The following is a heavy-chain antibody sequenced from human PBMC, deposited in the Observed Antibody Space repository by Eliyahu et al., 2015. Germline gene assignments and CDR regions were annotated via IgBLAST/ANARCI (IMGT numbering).Heavy chain of an antibody. J-gene: IGHJ3*02. D-gene: IGHD5-18*01. CDR3: ARASSAMGDAFDI. Sequence: EVQLVESGGGLIQXGGSLRLSCXASGFTVSSNYMSWVRQAPGKGLEWVSVIYSGGSTYYADSVKGRFTISRDNSKNTLYLQMNSLRAEDTAVYYCARASSAMGDAFDIWGQGTMVTVSS. CDR1: GFTVSSNY. V-gene: IGHV3-53*01. CDR2: IYSGGST.